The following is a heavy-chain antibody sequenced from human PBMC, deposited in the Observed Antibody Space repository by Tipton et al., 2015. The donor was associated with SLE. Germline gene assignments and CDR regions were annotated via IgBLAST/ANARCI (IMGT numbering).Heavy chain of an antibody. CDR3: ARGAAARDDYYYFYMDV. V-gene: IGHV4-34*01. J-gene: IGHJ6*03. CDR1: GGSFSAYY. Sequence: LRLSCAVYGGSFSAYYWSWIRQPPGKGLEWIGEINHSGSTNFNPSLKSRVTISVDTSKNQFSLNLSSVTAADTAVYYCARGAAARDDYYYFYMDVWGKGTTVTVSS. CDR2: INHSGST.